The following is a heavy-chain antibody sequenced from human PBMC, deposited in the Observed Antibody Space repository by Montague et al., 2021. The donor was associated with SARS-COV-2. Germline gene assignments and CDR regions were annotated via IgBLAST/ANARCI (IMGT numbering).Heavy chain of an antibody. CDR2: ISGGGDST. CDR1: GFTFSNYA. J-gene: IGHJ4*02. D-gene: IGHD1-26*01. V-gene: IGHV3-23*01. Sequence: SLRLSCAASGFTFSNYATTWVRQTPGKGLDWVSTISGGGDSTSYADPVKGRFTISRDNSQNTLYLQVNSLRAEDTAVYYCAGGTYMGVDFWGQGTLVTVSS. CDR3: AGGTYMGVDF.